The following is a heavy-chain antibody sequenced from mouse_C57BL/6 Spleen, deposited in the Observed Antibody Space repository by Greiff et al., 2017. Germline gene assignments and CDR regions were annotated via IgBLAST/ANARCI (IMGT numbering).Heavy chain of an antibody. CDR3: ARSAMDY. Sequence: EVQLQQSGPELVKPGASVKISCKASGYTFTDYYMNWVKQSHGKSLEWIGDIIPNNGGTSYNQKFKGKATLTVDKSSSTAYMELRSLTSEDSAVYYCARSAMDYWGQGTSVTVSS. V-gene: IGHV1-26*01. CDR1: GYTFTDYY. J-gene: IGHJ4*01. CDR2: IIPNNGGT.